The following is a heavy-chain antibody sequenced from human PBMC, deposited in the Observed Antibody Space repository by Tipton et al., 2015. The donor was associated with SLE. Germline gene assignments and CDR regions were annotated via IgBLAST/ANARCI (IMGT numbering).Heavy chain of an antibody. CDR3: ARALTPYYDSWAFYRPFAY. V-gene: IGHV1-18*01. CDR2: ISGYNGNT. Sequence: QVQLVQSGAEVKKPGASVKVSCKASGYTFTSYGISWVRQAPGQGLEWMGWISGYNGNTNYARKLQGRVTMTTDTSTSTAYMFLRSLRTDDTAMYYCARALTPYYDSWAFYRPFAYWGQGTLVTVSS. J-gene: IGHJ4*02. D-gene: IGHD3-22*01. CDR1: GYTFTSYG.